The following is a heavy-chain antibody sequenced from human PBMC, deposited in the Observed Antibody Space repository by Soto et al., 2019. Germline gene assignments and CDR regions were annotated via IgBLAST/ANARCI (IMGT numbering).Heavy chain of an antibody. CDR3: TTATLLWFGEFSD. CDR1: GFTFSNAW. V-gene: IGHV3-15*01. CDR2: IKSKTDGGTT. Sequence: EVQLVESGGGFVKPGGSLRLSCAASGFTFSNAWMRWVRQAPGKGLEWVGRIKSKTDGGTTDYAAPAKGRFTISRDDSKNTLYLQMNSLKTEDTAVYYCTTATLLWFGEFSDWGQGTLVTVSS. J-gene: IGHJ4*02. D-gene: IGHD3-10*01.